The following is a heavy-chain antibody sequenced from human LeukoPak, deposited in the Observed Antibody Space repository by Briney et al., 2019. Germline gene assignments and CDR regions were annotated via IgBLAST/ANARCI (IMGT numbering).Heavy chain of an antibody. Sequence: SETLSLTCTVSGGSISSYYWSWIRQPPGKGLEWIGYIYYSGSTNYNPSLKSRVTISVDTSKNQFSLKLSSVTAADTAVYYCASWYSSGYDYWGQGTLVTVPS. J-gene: IGHJ4*02. D-gene: IGHD6-19*01. CDR2: IYYSGST. CDR3: ASWYSSGYDY. CDR1: GGSISSYY. V-gene: IGHV4-59*08.